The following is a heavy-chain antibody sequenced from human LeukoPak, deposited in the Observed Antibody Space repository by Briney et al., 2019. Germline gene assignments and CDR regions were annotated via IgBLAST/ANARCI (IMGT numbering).Heavy chain of an antibody. CDR3: ARDSRIETPSLGY. J-gene: IGHJ4*02. D-gene: IGHD1-26*01. CDR2: INPNSGGA. Sequence: GASVKVSCKASGYTFTGNYMHWVRQAPGQGLEWMGWINPNSGGARYAQKFQGRVAMTRDTSISTVYMELRRLTSDETAVYYCARDSRIETPSLGYWGQGTLVTVS. CDR1: GYTFTGNY. V-gene: IGHV1-2*02.